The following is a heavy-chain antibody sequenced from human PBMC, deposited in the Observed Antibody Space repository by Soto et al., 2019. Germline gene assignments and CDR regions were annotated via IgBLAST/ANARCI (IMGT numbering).Heavy chain of an antibody. J-gene: IGHJ5*02. V-gene: IGHV4-39*01. CDR2: IYYSGST. CDR3: ARQAKLLRYFDWLSWFDP. CDR1: GGSISSSSYY. Sequence: SETLSLTCTVSGGSISSSSYYWGWIRQPPGKGLEWIGSIYYSGSTYYNPSLKSRVTISVDTSKNQFSLKLSSVTAADTAVYYCARQAKLLRYFDWLSWFDPWGQGTLVTVSS. D-gene: IGHD3-9*01.